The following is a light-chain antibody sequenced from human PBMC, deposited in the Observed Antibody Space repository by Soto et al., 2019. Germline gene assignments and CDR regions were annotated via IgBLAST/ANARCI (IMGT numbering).Light chain of an antibody. J-gene: IGLJ1*01. CDR3: SSYTGSTTP. CDR2: DVS. Sequence: QSALTQPASVSGSPGQSITISCTGTSSDVGGYNYVSWYQQHPGKAPKLMIYDVSNRPSGVSNRFSGSKSGNTASLTISGLQAEDEADYYCSSYTGSTTPLGTGTKVTVL. V-gene: IGLV2-14*01. CDR1: SSDVGGYNY.